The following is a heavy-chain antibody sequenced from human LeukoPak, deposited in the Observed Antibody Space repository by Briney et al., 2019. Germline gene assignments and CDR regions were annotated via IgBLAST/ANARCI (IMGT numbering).Heavy chain of an antibody. Sequence: SETLSLTCTVSGGSISSYYWRWIRQPAGKGLEWIGRIYTSGSTNYNPSLKSRVTISVDKSKHQFSLKLSSVTAADTAVYYCARNFAGDAFDIWGQGTMVTVSS. CDR1: GGSISSYY. J-gene: IGHJ3*02. CDR3: ARNFAGDAFDI. D-gene: IGHD3-10*01. V-gene: IGHV4-4*07. CDR2: IYTSGST.